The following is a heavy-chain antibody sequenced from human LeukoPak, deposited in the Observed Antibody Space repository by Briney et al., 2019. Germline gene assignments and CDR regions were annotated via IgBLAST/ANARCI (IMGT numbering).Heavy chain of an antibody. CDR1: GFTFSGYA. CDR3: AKDRYDFWSGYPPPYYFDY. Sequence: GGSLRLSCAASGFTFSGYAMSWVRRAPGKGLEWVSAISGSGGNTYYAASVKGRFTLSRDNSKNTLYLQMTSLRAEDTAIYFCAKDRYDFWSGYPPPYYFDYWGQATLVAVSS. V-gene: IGHV3-23*01. J-gene: IGHJ4*02. D-gene: IGHD3-3*01. CDR2: ISGSGGNT.